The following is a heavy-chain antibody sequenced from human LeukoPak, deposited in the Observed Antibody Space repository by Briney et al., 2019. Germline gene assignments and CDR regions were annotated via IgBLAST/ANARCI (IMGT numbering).Heavy chain of an antibody. CDR1: GGSFSGYY. D-gene: IGHD6-13*01. V-gene: IGHV4-59*01. CDR3: ARVYSSSRGFDP. J-gene: IGHJ5*02. CDR2: IYYTGST. Sequence: PSETLSLTCAVYGGSFSGYYWSWIRQPPGKGLEWIGYIYYTGSTNYNPSLKSRVTISVDTSKNHFSLKLNSVTAADTAVYYCARVYSSSRGFDPWGQGTLVTVSS.